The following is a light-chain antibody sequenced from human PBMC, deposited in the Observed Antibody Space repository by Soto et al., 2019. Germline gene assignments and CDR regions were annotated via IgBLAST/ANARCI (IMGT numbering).Light chain of an antibody. CDR2: RNS. J-gene: IGLJ1*01. Sequence: QPVLTQSPSASGTPGRRVTISCSRGASTIGRNYVYWYQQLPGTAPKLLIYRNSQRPSGVPDRFSGSKSGTSASLAISGLRLEAEGYCYCGERDDNLSGLYVLGAGT. V-gene: IGLV1-47*01. CDR1: ASTIGRNY. CDR3: GERDDNLSGLYV.